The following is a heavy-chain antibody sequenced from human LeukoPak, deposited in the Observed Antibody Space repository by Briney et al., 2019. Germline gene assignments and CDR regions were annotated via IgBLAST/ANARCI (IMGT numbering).Heavy chain of an antibody. Sequence: HSGGSLRLSCAASGFTFDDYAMHWVRHAPGKGLEWVSGISWNSGSIGYADSVKGRFTISRDNAKNSLYLQMNSLRAEDTALYYCAKDFRDSSGYMAFDIWGQGTMVTVSS. J-gene: IGHJ3*02. CDR1: GFTFDDYA. CDR2: ISWNSGSI. V-gene: IGHV3-9*01. D-gene: IGHD3-22*01. CDR3: AKDFRDSSGYMAFDI.